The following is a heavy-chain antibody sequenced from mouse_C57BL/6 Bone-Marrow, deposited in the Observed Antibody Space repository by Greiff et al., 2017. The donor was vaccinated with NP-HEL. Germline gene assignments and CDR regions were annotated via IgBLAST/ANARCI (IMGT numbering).Heavy chain of an antibody. CDR2: ISSGSSTI. CDR3: ARLLITTVPHFDY. D-gene: IGHD1-1*01. J-gene: IGHJ2*01. CDR1: GFTFSDYG. V-gene: IGHV5-17*01. Sequence: EVQLVESGGGLVKPGGSLKLSCAASGFTFSDYGMHWVRQAPEKGLEWVAYISSGSSTIYYADTVKGRFTISRDNAKNTLFLQMTSLRSEDTAMYYCARLLITTVPHFDYWGQGTTLTVSS.